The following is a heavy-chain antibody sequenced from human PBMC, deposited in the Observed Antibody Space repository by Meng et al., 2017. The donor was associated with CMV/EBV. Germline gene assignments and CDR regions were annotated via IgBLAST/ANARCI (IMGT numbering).Heavy chain of an antibody. CDR1: GFTFDDYA. D-gene: IGHD2-15*01. Sequence: GGSLRLSCAAPGFTFDDYAMHWVRQAPGKGLEWVSGISWNSGSIGYADSVKGRFTISRGNAKNSLYLQMNSLRAEDTALYYCAKDVSREFRWWFPFYYYGMDVWGQGTTVTVSS. CDR2: ISWNSGSI. CDR3: AKDVSREFRWWFPFYYYGMDV. J-gene: IGHJ6*02. V-gene: IGHV3-9*01.